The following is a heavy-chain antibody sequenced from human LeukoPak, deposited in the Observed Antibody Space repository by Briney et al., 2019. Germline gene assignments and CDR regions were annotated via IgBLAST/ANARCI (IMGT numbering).Heavy chain of an antibody. Sequence: PGGSLRLSRAASGFTFSDYYMSWIRQAPGKGLEWVSYISSSGSTIYYADSVKGRFTISRDNAKNSLYLQMNSLRAEDTAVYYCARVRNGSTTKRAFDIWGQGTMVTVSS. CDR3: ARVRNGSTTKRAFDI. CDR1: GFTFSDYY. J-gene: IGHJ3*02. D-gene: IGHD1-7*01. V-gene: IGHV3-11*01. CDR2: ISSSGSTI.